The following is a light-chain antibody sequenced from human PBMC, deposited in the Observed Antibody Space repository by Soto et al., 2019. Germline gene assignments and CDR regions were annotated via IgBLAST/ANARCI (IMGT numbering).Light chain of an antibody. CDR3: QQYGSLPWT. J-gene: IGKJ1*01. Sequence: EIVLTQSPGTLSLSPGDRATLSCRASQSVSSSYLAWYQQKPGQAPRLLIYDASNRATGVPDRFSGSGSGTDFTLTISRLEPEDFAVYSCQQYGSLPWTFGQGTKVEIK. CDR1: QSVSSSY. CDR2: DAS. V-gene: IGKV3-20*01.